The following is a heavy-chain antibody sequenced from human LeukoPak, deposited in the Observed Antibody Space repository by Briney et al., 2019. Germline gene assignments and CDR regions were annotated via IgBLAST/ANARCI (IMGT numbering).Heavy chain of an antibody. Sequence: SETLSLTCTVSGGSISSSSYYWGWIRQPPGKGREWIGSIYYSGSTYYNPSLKSRVSISSDTSKNQFSLELSSVTAADTAVYYCARLKATVSIHAYFDSWGQGTLVTVSS. CDR3: ARLKATVSIHAYFDS. V-gene: IGHV4-39*07. CDR1: GGSISSSSYY. J-gene: IGHJ4*02. CDR2: IYYSGST. D-gene: IGHD4-17*01.